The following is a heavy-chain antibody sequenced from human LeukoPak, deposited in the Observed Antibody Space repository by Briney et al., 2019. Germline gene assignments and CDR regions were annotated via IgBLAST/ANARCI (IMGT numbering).Heavy chain of an antibody. CDR2: INIDGSSG. J-gene: IGHJ4*02. Sequence: GGSLRLSCAASGFTFRSYWMHWVRQAPGKGLVWVSRINIDGSSGSYADSVEGRFTISRDNAKNTLYLQMNSLRAEDTAVYYCTREVSGSLYFDYWAREAWSPSPQ. CDR1: GFTFRSYW. CDR3: TREVSGSLYFDY. D-gene: IGHD1-26*01. V-gene: IGHV3-74*01.